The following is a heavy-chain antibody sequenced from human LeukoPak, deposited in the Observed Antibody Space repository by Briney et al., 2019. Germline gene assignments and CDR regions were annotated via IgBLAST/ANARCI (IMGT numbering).Heavy chain of an antibody. CDR2: IRYDGSNK. J-gene: IGHJ3*02. D-gene: IGHD1-26*01. CDR1: GFTFSSYG. CDR3: AKEKEWELAFDI. Sequence: PGGSLRLSCAASGFTFSSYGMHWVRQAPGKGLEWVAFIRYDGSNKYYADSVKGRFTISRDNSKNTLYLQMNSLRAEDTAVYYCAKEKEWELAFDIWGQGTMVTVSS. V-gene: IGHV3-30*02.